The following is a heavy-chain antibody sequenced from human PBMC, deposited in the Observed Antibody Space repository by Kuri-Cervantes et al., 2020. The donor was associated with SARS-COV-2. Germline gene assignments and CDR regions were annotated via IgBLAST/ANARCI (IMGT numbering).Heavy chain of an antibody. CDR2: LNHDGST. D-gene: IGHD1-1*01. CDR3: ARAEYHPWRTTPFDY. Sequence: SETLSLTCAVIGGSINGHYWSWIRQPPGKGLEWVGELNHDGSTNYNPSLKSRITISGDASKNQFSLRVTSVTAADTAVYYCARAEYHPWRTTPFDYWGQGTLVTVSS. V-gene: IGHV4-34*01. CDR1: GGSINGHY. J-gene: IGHJ4*02.